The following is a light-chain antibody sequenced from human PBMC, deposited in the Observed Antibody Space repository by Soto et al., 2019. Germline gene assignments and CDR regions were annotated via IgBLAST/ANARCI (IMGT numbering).Light chain of an antibody. V-gene: IGKV3-20*01. J-gene: IGKJ2*01. CDR3: QQYGSSPPKYT. Sequence: EIVLTQSPGTLSLSPGERATLSCRASQSVSSSSLAWYQQKPGRAPRLLIFGASSRATDIPDRFSGSGSGTDFTLTSSRLEPEDFAVYYCQQYGSSPPKYTFGQGTKLEIK. CDR2: GAS. CDR1: QSVSSSS.